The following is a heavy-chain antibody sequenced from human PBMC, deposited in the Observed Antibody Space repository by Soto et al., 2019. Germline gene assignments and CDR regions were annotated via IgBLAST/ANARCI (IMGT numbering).Heavy chain of an antibody. CDR2: IYYSGST. CDR3: ARWPQLEPRFDY. CDR1: GGSISSYH. Sequence: SETLSLTCTVSGGSISSYHWSWIRQPPGEGLEWIGSIYYSGSTYYNPSLKSRVTISVDTSKNQFSLKLSSVTAADTAVYYCARWPQLEPRFDYWGQGNLVTVSS. V-gene: IGHV4-59*12. J-gene: IGHJ4*02. D-gene: IGHD1-1*01.